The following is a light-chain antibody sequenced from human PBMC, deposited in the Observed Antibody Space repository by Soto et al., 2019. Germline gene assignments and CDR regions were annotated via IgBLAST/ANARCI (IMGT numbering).Light chain of an antibody. J-gene: IGKJ3*01. CDR1: QTISSHY. CDR3: QHYVSSPFT. Sequence: EIVLTQSPGTLSLSPGERATLSCRASQTISSHYLAWYQQKPGQAPRLLIYGASIRATGIPDRFSGSGSGTDFTLTISRLEPEDFAVYYCQHYVSSPFTFGPGTKWIS. V-gene: IGKV3-20*01. CDR2: GAS.